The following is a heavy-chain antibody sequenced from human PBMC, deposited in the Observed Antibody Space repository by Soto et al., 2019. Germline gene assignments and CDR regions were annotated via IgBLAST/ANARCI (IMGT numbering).Heavy chain of an antibody. V-gene: IGHV3-23*01. D-gene: IGHD6-6*01. J-gene: IGHJ3*02. CDR3: AKEGQLVFRSAFDI. CDR2: ISGSGGST. CDR1: GLTFSSYA. Sequence: GGSLRLSCAASGLTFSSYAMSWVRQAPGKGLEWVSAISGSGGSTYYADSVKGRFTISRDNSKNKLYLQMNILRAEDTAVYYCAKEGQLVFRSAFDIWGQGTMVTVSS.